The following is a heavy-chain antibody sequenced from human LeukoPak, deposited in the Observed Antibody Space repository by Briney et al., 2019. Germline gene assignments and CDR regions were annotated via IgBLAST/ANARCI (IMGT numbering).Heavy chain of an antibody. Sequence: GRSLRLSCAASGFTFDDYAMHWVRQAPGKGLEWVSGISWNSGSIGYADSVKGRFTISRDNAKNSLYLQMNSLRAEDTALYYCAKDGSSSWPGDFDYWGQGTLVTVSS. J-gene: IGHJ4*02. CDR2: ISWNSGSI. V-gene: IGHV3-9*01. CDR3: AKDGSSSWPGDFDY. D-gene: IGHD6-13*01. CDR1: GFTFDDYA.